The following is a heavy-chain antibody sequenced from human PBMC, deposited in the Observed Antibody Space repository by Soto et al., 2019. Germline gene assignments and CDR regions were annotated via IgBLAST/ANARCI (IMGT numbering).Heavy chain of an antibody. Sequence: QTGGSLRLSCAASGFTFSNYWMSWVRQAPGKGLEWVANIKEDGSERNYVDSVKGRFTISRDNAENSLYLQMNSLRAEDTAVYYCASARHIGPWGQGLLVTVS. J-gene: IGHJ5*02. CDR3: ASARHIGP. V-gene: IGHV3-7*01. CDR2: IKEDGSER. CDR1: GFTFSNYW. D-gene: IGHD2-21*01.